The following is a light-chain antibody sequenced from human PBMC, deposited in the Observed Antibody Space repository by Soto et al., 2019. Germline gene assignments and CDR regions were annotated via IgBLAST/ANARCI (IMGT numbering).Light chain of an antibody. CDR2: AAS. V-gene: IGKV1-27*01. J-gene: IGKJ2*01. CDR1: QGISNY. Sequence: DMQMTQSPSSLSASVGDRVTITYRASQGISNYLAWYQQKPGKVPKLLIYAASTLQSGVPSRFSGSVSGKDFTLTISSLQPEDVATYYCQKSNSAPYTFGQGTKLEI. CDR3: QKSNSAPYT.